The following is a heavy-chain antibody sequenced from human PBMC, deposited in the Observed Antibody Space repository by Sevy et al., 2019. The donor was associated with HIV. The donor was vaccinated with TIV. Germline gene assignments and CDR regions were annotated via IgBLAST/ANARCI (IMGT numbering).Heavy chain of an antibody. CDR3: AGGRGYFDY. CDR1: GYTFTTNA. V-gene: IGHV1-18*01. CDR2: ISGYSGNT. J-gene: IGHJ4*02. Sequence: ASVKVSCKASGYTFTTNAISWVRQTPGQGLEWMGWISGYSGNTNYAQHLQGRVTMTTDTSTSTADMELRSLRSDDTAVYYCAGGRGYFDYWGQGTLVTVSS.